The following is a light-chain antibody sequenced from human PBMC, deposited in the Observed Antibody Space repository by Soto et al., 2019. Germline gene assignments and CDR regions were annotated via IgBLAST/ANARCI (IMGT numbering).Light chain of an antibody. CDR1: QSVGSY. CDR2: DAS. V-gene: IGKV3-11*01. J-gene: IGKJ3*01. Sequence: EIVLAQSPATLSLSPGERATLSCRASQSVGSYLAWYQQKPGQAPRLLIYDASGRATGIPARFSGGGSGTDFTLTISSLEPEDFAVYYCQQRSNWLFTFGPGTKVDI. CDR3: QQRSNWLFT.